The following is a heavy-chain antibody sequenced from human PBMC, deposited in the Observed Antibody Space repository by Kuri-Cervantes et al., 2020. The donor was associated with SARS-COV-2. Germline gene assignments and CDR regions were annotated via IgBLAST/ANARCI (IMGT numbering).Heavy chain of an antibody. CDR2: IYHSGST. CDR3: ARVGVYCSSTSCYPNWFDP. Sequence: SETLSLSCTVSGYSISSGYYWGWIRQPPGKGLEWIGSIYHSGSTYYDPSLKSRVTISVDTSKNQSSLKLSSVTAADTAVYYCARVGVYCSSTSCYPNWFDPWGQGTLVTVSS. D-gene: IGHD2-2*01. CDR1: GYSISSGYY. J-gene: IGHJ5*02. V-gene: IGHV4-38-2*02.